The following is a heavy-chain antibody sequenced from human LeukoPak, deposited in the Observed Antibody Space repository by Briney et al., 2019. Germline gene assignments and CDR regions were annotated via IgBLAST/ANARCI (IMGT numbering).Heavy chain of an antibody. CDR1: GFTFSNYW. CDR2: IKQDGSQK. D-gene: IGHD6-13*01. Sequence: GGSLRLSCAASGFTFSNYWMSWVRQAPGKGLEWAANIKQDGSQKYYVDSVKGRFTISRDSANNSLYLQINSLRAEDTAVYYCAREANRIAAAGYGWFDPWGQGTLVTVSS. CDR3: AREANRIAAAGYGWFDP. J-gene: IGHJ5*02. V-gene: IGHV3-7*03.